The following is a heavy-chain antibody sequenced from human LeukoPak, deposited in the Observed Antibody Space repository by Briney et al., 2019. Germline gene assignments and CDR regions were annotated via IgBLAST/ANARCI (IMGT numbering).Heavy chain of an antibody. CDR1: GFTFSNYA. D-gene: IGHD2/OR15-2a*01. V-gene: IGHV3-74*01. CDR2: INSDGSWT. Sequence: PGGSLRLSCVASGFTFSNYAMRWVRQVPGKGLVWVSHINSDGSWTSYADSVKGRFTISKDNAKNTVYLQMNSLRAEDTAVYYCVSFYETYWGQGTLVTVSS. J-gene: IGHJ4*02. CDR3: VSFYETY.